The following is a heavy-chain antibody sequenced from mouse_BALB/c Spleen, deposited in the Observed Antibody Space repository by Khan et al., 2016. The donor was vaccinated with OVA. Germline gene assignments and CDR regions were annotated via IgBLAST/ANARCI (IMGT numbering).Heavy chain of an antibody. CDR2: MNPNTGNT. V-gene: IGHV1-19*01. Sequence: VQLQQSGPDLVKPGASVKMSCKASGYSFTAYYINWVKLSQGQSLESIGRMNPNTGNTPYTQKFKDKALLLVDKSSSTAYMDLRRLTSEDSAVYDCARVYDFVAHWGQGTLVTVSA. D-gene: IGHD2-14*01. CDR1: GYSFTAYY. CDR3: ARVYDFVAH. J-gene: IGHJ3*01.